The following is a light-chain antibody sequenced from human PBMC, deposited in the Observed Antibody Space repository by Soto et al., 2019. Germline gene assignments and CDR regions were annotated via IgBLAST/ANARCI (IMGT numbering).Light chain of an antibody. J-gene: IGKJ1*01. V-gene: IGKV3-15*01. Sequence: VMTQAPATLSVSPGQRATLSCRAGQTIYSNVAWYQQRPGQPPRLLIYRASTRATGVPARFSGSGSGTEFTLTISGLQSEDFALYYCQQYQNLWTFGQGTKVDIK. CDR3: QQYQNLWT. CDR2: RAS. CDR1: QTIYSN.